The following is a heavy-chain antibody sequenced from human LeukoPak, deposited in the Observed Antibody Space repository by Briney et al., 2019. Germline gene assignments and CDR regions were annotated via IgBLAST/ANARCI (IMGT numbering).Heavy chain of an antibody. CDR2: IIPILGIA. CDR1: GGIFNSYA. J-gene: IGHJ4*02. CDR3: ARDLPPYYFDY. Sequence: SVTVSYKASGGIFNSYAISWVRQAPGQGVEWMGRIIPILGIANYAQKFQERVTITTDKSTSTAYMDLSSLRSEDTAVYYCARDLPPYYFDYWGQGTLVTVSS. V-gene: IGHV1-69*04.